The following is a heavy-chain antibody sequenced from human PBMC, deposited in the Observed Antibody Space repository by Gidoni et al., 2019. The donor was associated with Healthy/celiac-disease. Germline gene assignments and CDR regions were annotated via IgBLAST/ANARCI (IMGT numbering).Heavy chain of an antibody. V-gene: IGHV3-30-3*01. CDR2: ISYDGSNK. D-gene: IGHD6-19*01. CDR3: ARDVGRIAVANKWVNWFDP. Sequence: QVQLVESGGGVVQPGRSLRLSCAASGFTFSSYAMPWVRQAPGKGLEWVAVISYDGSNKYYADSVKGRFTISRDNSKNTLYLQMNSLRAEDTAVYYCARDVGRIAVANKWVNWFDPWGQGTLVTVSS. CDR1: GFTFSSYA. J-gene: IGHJ5*02.